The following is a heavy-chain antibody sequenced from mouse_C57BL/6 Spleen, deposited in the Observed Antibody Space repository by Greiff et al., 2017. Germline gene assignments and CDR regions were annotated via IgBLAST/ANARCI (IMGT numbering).Heavy chain of an antibody. V-gene: IGHV1-81*01. CDR2: IYPRSGNT. CDR1: GYTFTSYG. Sequence: QVQLQQSGAELARPGASVKLSCKASGYTFTSYGISWVKQRTGQGLEWIGEIYPRSGNTYYNEKFKGKATLTADKSSSTAYMELRSLTSEDSAVYFCARELLRMAYFDYWGQGTTLTVSS. D-gene: IGHD1-1*01. J-gene: IGHJ2*01. CDR3: ARELLRMAYFDY.